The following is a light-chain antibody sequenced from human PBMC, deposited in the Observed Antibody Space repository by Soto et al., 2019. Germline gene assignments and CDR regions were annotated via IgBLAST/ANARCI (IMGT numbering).Light chain of an antibody. CDR3: QQSYSTPPT. CDR1: QSVSSSY. V-gene: IGKV3-20*01. J-gene: IGKJ1*01. Sequence: EIVLTQSPGTLSLSPGERATLSWMASQSVSSSYLAWYQQKPGQAPRLLIYGASSRATGIPSRFSGSGSGTDFTLTISSLQPEDFATYYCQQSYSTPPTCGQGTKVDIK. CDR2: GAS.